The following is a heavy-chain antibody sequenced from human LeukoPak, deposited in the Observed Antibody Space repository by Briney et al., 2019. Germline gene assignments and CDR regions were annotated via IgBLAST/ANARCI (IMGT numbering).Heavy chain of an antibody. V-gene: IGHV3-30*18. Sequence: QPGGSLRLSCADSGFTFSCYDMYRVRQAPGKGLEWLAEISNVGTNKYYADSVKGRFPISRDSSKSTLFLQVNSLRAEDTAVYYCAKTGAVAPLNWFDPWGQGTLVTVSS. CDR3: AKTGAVAPLNWFDP. CDR2: ISNVGTNK. D-gene: IGHD6-19*01. J-gene: IGHJ5*02. CDR1: GFTFSCYD.